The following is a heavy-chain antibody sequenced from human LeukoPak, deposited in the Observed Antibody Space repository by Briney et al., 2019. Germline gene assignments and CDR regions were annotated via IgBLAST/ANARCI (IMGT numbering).Heavy chain of an antibody. CDR2: IYTSGST. D-gene: IGHD2-8*01. CDR1: GGSISSGSYY. V-gene: IGHV4-61*02. J-gene: IGHJ6*03. Sequence: SETLSLTCTVSGGSISSGSYYWSWIRQPAGKGLEWIGRIYTSGSTNYNPSLKSRVTISVDTSKNRFSLKLSSVTAADTAVYYCARKRYATYYYYMDVWGKGTTVTISS. CDR3: ARKRYATYYYYMDV.